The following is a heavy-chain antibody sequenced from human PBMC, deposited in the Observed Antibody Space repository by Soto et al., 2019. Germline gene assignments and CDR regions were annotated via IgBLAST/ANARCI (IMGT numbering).Heavy chain of an antibody. CDR2: IYYSGST. CDR1: GGSISSYY. Sequence: SETLSLTCTVSGGSISSYYWSWIRQPPGKGLEWIGYIYYSGSTNYNPSLKSRVTISVDTSKNQFSLKLSSVTAADTAVYYCARRDAGEPAFDYWGQGTRVTVSS. CDR3: ARRDAGEPAFDY. V-gene: IGHV4-59*08. D-gene: IGHD7-27*01. J-gene: IGHJ4*02.